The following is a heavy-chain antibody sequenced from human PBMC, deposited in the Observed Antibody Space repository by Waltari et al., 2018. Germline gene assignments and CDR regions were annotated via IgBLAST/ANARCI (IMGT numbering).Heavy chain of an antibody. Sequence: QVQLQESGPGLVKPSETLSLTCTVSGGSISSYYWSWIRQPPGKGLEWIGYIYYSGSTNYNPSLKSRVTISVDTSKNQFSLKLSSVTAADTAVYYCARAAVDYDFWSGYSGMQYYFDYWGQGTLVTVSS. D-gene: IGHD3-3*01. CDR3: ARAAVDYDFWSGYSGMQYYFDY. CDR2: IYYSGST. V-gene: IGHV4-59*01. J-gene: IGHJ4*02. CDR1: GGSISSYY.